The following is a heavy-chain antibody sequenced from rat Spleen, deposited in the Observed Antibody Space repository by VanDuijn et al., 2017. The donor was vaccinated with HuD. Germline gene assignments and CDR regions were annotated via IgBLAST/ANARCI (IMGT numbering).Heavy chain of an antibody. Sequence: EVQLVESGGGLVQPGRSLKLSCAASGFTFSDYGVAWVRQAPTTGLAWVATISYGDSSGHSGTYYRDSVRGRFTISRDDAKSTLSLQMDSLRTEDTATYYCARRHNGYTDYFDYWGQGVMVTVSS. CDR3: ARRHNGYTDYFDY. V-gene: IGHV5-29*01. J-gene: IGHJ2*01. CDR2: ISYGDSSGHSGT. CDR1: GFTFSDYG. D-gene: IGHD1-5*01.